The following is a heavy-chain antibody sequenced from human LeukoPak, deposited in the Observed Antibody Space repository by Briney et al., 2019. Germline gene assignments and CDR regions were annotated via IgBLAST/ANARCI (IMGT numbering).Heavy chain of an antibody. CDR3: ARVYRIGYFDY. J-gene: IGHJ4*02. Sequence: GGSLRLSCAASGFTFSDYYMSWIRQAPGKGLEGVSYISSSGSTIYYADSVKGRFTISRDNAKNSLYLQMNSLRAEDTAVYYCARVYRIGYFDYWGQGTLVTVSS. CDR1: GFTFSDYY. D-gene: IGHD3-16*02. V-gene: IGHV3-11*04. CDR2: ISSSGSTI.